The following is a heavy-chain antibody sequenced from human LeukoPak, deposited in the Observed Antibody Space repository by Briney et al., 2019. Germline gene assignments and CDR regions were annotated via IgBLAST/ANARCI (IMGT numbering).Heavy chain of an antibody. V-gene: IGHV1-69*04. D-gene: IGHD3-3*01. CDR1: GGTFSSYA. CDR2: IIPILGIA. CDR3: ARDREVRDFWSGYYKRLNDAFDI. Sequence: ASVKVSCKASGGTFSSYAISWVRQAPGQGLEWMGRIIPILGIANYAQKFQGRVTITADKSTSTAYMELSSLRSDDTAVYYCARDREVRDFWSGYYKRLNDAFDIWGQGTMVTVSS. J-gene: IGHJ3*02.